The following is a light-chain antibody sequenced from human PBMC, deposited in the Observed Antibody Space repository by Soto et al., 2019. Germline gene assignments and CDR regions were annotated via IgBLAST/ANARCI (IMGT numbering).Light chain of an antibody. J-gene: IGKJ2*02. CDR1: QSLVHTDGETY. V-gene: IGKV2D-29*01. CDR3: MQSIQLPRT. CDR2: GVS. Sequence: DVVMTQTPLSLSVTPGQPASISCKSTQSLVHTDGETYLYWSLQRLGQPPQLLIYGVSNRFSGVPERFSGSGSGTEFTLKISRVEAEDVGVYYCMQSIQLPRTFGQGTKLEIK.